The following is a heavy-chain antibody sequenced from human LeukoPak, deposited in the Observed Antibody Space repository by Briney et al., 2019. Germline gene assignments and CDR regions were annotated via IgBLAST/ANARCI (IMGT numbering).Heavy chain of an antibody. CDR1: GFTFSSYG. CDR2: MSYDGHIT. D-gene: IGHD1-1*01. J-gene: IGHJ4*02. Sequence: PGGSLRLSCAASGFTFSSYGMHWVRQAPGKGLEWVAVMSYDGHITYYADSLKGRFTISRDNSKNTLYLQMNSLRVEDTAVYYCAKVQLERRELLPNFDHWGQGTLVTVSP. CDR3: AKVQLERRELLPNFDH. V-gene: IGHV3-30*18.